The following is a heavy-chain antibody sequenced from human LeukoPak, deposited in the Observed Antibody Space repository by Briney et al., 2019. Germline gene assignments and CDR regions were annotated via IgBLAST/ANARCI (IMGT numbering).Heavy chain of an antibody. CDR2: ISYDGSNK. D-gene: IGHD3-10*01. CDR1: GFTFSSYG. J-gene: IGHJ4*02. CDR3: AKPFGELLSPGY. V-gene: IGHV3-30*18. Sequence: PGGSLRLSCAASGFTFSSYGMHWVRQAPGKGLEWVAVISYDGSNKYYADSVKGRFTISRDNSKNTLYLQMNSLRAEDTAVYYCAKPFGELLSPGYWGQGTLVTVSS.